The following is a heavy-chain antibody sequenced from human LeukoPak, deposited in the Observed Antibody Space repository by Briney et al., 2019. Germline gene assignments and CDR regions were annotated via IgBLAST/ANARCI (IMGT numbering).Heavy chain of an antibody. D-gene: IGHD6-13*01. CDR1: GGSISGGDYY. Sequence: SETLSLTCTVSGGSISGGDYYWSWIRQHPGQGLEWIGYIYYSGGTYYNPSLQSRVTISVDTSENQFSLKLSSVTAADTAVYYCARSEAAGTGQYYFDCWGQGTLVTASS. CDR2: IYYSGGT. J-gene: IGHJ4*02. CDR3: ARSEAAGTGQYYFDC. V-gene: IGHV4-31*03.